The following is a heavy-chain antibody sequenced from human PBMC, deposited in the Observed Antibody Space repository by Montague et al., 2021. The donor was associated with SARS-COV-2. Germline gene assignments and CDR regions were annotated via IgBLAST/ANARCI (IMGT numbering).Heavy chain of an antibody. CDR1: GDSINSDTAF. V-gene: IGHV4-39*01. CDR3: ARHDHTDFGNPNWFDP. J-gene: IGHJ5*02. CDR2: MVYSGRN. Sequence: SETLSLNCTVSGDSINSDTAFWGWVRQSPGKGLEWIGSMVYSGRNFYNGALRSRLTISVDTSKNQFSLELRAVTAADTGLDYCARHDHTDFGNPNWFDPWGEGTLVTVSS. D-gene: IGHD5-18*01.